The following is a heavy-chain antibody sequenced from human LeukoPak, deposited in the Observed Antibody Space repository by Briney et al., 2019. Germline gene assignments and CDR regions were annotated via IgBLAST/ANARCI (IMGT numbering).Heavy chain of an antibody. V-gene: IGHV4-38-2*02. J-gene: IGHJ5*02. Sequence: SETLSLTCTVSGYSISNGYYWGWIRQPPGKGLEWIGSIYHSGSIYYNPSLKSRVTISVDTSKNQLSLKLSSVTAADTAVYYCARNKGRCGSGRVHFDPWGQGTLVTVSS. CDR2: IYHSGSI. CDR3: ARNKGRCGSGRVHFDP. CDR1: GYSISNGYY. D-gene: IGHD3-10*01.